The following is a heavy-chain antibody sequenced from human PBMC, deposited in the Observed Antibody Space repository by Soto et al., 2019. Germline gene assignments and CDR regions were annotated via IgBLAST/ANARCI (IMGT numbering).Heavy chain of an antibody. CDR3: ASGDTAKGSWFDP. V-gene: IGHV1-69*02. J-gene: IGHJ5*02. D-gene: IGHD5-18*01. CDR2: IIPILGIA. CDR1: GGTFSSYT. Sequence: SVKVSCKASGGTFSSYTISWVRQAPGQGLEWMGRIIPILGIANYAQKFQGRVTITADKSTSTAYMELSSMRSEDTAVYYCASGDTAKGSWFDPWGQGTLVTVSS.